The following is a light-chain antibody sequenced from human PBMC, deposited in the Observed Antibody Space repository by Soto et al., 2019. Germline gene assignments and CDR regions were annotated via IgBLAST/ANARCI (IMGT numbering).Light chain of an antibody. CDR2: EVS. CDR1: SSDVGKYDY. CDR3: NSYTSSSTLV. J-gene: IGLJ1*01. V-gene: IGLV2-8*01. Sequence: QSALTQPPSASGSPGQSVTISCTGTSSDVGKYDYVSWFQHHPGKAPKLIIYEVSKRPSGVPDRFSGSKSGSTASLTVSGLQTEDEADYYCNSYTSSSTLVFGTGTKLTVL.